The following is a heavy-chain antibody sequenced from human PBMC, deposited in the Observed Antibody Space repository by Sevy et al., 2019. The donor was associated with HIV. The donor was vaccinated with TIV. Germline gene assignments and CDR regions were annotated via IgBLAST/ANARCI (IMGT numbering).Heavy chain of an antibody. D-gene: IGHD3-3*01. CDR1: EYTFTGYY. V-gene: IGHV1-2*02. CDR2: INPDTGFK. CDR3: ARRFCGGAKCYEDYYFAMDV. Sequence: GESLKISCKASEYTFTGYYIHWVRQAPGQGAEWMGCINPDTGFKRYIQKLQGRVSMTRDTSISTAYMELRSLSPDDTAEYFCARRFCGGAKCYEDYYFAMDVWGQGTTVTVSS. J-gene: IGHJ6*02.